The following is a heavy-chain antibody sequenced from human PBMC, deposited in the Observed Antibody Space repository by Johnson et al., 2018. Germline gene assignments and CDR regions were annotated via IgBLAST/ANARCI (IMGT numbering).Heavy chain of an antibody. CDR3: AGGAKIGWIDL. V-gene: IGHV3-20*04. CDR1: GFTFDDYG. Sequence: VQLVQSGGGVVRPGGSLRLSCAASGFTFDDYGMSWVRQGPGRGWKWHGGTTRYADSVKGRFTISRDNAKNSLSLQMNSLRDDDTAVYYCAGGAKIGWIDLWGRGTLVTVSS. CDR2: KWHGGTT. D-gene: IGHD5-24*01. J-gene: IGHJ2*01.